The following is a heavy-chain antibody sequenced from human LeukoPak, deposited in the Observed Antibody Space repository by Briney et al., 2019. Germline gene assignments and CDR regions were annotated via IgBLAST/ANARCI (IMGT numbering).Heavy chain of an antibody. CDR2: ISGSGDST. Sequence: GGSLRLSCTASGFTFSTYAMTWVRQAPGKGLEWVSSISGSGDSTYYADSVKGRFTISRDNSKNTLYLQMNSLRADDTALYHCARDSGSYLQPTDYWGQGTLVTVSP. D-gene: IGHD1-26*01. CDR1: GFTFSTYA. CDR3: ARDSGSYLQPTDY. J-gene: IGHJ4*02. V-gene: IGHV3-23*01.